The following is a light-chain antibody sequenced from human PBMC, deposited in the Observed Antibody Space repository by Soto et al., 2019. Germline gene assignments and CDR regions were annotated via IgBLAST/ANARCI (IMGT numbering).Light chain of an antibody. CDR1: QSVSSN. V-gene: IGKV3-15*01. Sequence: EIVMTQSPATLSVSPGERATLSCRASQSVSSNLAWYQQKPGQAPRLLIYGASTRATGIPARFSGSGCGTVTTLTLISLRSEAFAVSFCRWYHHCPALSFGGGTKVEIK. J-gene: IGKJ4*01. CDR3: RWYHHCPALS. CDR2: GAS.